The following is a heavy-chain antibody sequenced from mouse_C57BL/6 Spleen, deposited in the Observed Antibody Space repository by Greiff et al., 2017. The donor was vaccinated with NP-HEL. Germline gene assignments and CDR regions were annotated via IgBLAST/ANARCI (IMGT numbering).Heavy chain of an antibody. J-gene: IGHJ2*01. V-gene: IGHV1-50*01. CDR3: ARSTGTYSYFDY. CDR2: IDPSDSYT. CDR1: GYTFTSYW. D-gene: IGHD4-1*02. Sequence: QVQLQQPGAELVKPGASVKLSCKASGYTFTSYWMQWVKQRPGQGLEWIGEIDPSDSYTNYNQKFKGKATLTVDTSSSTAYMQLSSLTSEDSAVYYCARSTGTYSYFDYWGQGTTLTVSS.